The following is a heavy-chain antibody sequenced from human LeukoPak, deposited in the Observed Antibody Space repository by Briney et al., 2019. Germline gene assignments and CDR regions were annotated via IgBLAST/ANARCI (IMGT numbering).Heavy chain of an antibody. CDR3: ASMKYDILTGYYLNYFDY. D-gene: IGHD3-9*01. CDR1: GGSFSGYY. Sequence: SGTLSLTCAVYGGSFSGYYWSWIRQPPGKGLEWIGEIILSGSTNYNPSLKSRVTISVDASKNQFSLKLSFVTAADTAVYYCASMKYDILTGYYLNYFDYWGQGTLVTVSS. CDR2: IILSGST. J-gene: IGHJ4*02. V-gene: IGHV4-34*12.